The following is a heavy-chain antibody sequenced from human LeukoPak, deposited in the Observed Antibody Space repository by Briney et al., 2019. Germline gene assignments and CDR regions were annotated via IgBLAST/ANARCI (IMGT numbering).Heavy chain of an antibody. D-gene: IGHD2/OR15-2a*01. CDR3: ARAEYPGYYYYGMDV. V-gene: IGHV1-69*01. CDR1: GGTFSSYA. CDR2: IIPIFGTA. J-gene: IGHJ6*02. Sequence: SVKVPCKASGGTFSSYAISWVRQAPGQGLEWMGGIIPIFGTANYAQKFQGRVTITADESTSTAYMELSSLRSEDTAVYYCARAEYPGYYYYGMDVWGQGTTVTVSS.